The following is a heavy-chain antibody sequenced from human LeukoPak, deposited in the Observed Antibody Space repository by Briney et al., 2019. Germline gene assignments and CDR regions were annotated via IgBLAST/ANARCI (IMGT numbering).Heavy chain of an antibody. CDR1: GFTFRTHG. CDR3: ARGVHHLGP. D-gene: IGHD6-6*01. V-gene: IGHV3-7*04. Sequence: GGSLRLSCTASGFTFRTHGMHWVRQAPGKGLEWVANMNEDGSEKYYVGSVKGRFTISRDNAQNSLLQMNSLRAEDTAVYYCARGVHHLGPWGQGTLVTVSS. J-gene: IGHJ5*02. CDR2: MNEDGSEK.